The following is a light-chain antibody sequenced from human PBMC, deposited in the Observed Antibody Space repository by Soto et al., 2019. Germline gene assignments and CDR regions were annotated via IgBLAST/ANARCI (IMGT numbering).Light chain of an antibody. CDR3: CSYAGSSIWV. J-gene: IGLJ3*02. Sequence: QSALTQPASVSGSLGQSITISCSGSGSDVGNYNLVSWYQQQPGKAPELIIYEVNKAPSGVSNRFSGSKSGNTASLTISGLQPDDESHYYCCSYAGSSIWVFGGGTKLTVL. CDR1: GSDVGNYNL. V-gene: IGLV2-23*02. CDR2: EVN.